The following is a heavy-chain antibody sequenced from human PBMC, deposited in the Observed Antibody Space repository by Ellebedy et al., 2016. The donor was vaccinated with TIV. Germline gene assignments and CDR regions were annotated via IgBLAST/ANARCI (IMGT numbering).Heavy chain of an antibody. CDR1: GFTFGSYA. J-gene: IGHJ3*02. Sequence: GGSLRLSCAASGFTFGSYAMSWVRQAPGKGLEWGSSISGSGGSTYYADSVKGRFTISRDNSKNTLYLQMNSLRIEDTAVYYCAKGSGNFNAFDIWGRGTMVTVSS. V-gene: IGHV3-23*01. D-gene: IGHD1-26*01. CDR2: ISGSGGST. CDR3: AKGSGNFNAFDI.